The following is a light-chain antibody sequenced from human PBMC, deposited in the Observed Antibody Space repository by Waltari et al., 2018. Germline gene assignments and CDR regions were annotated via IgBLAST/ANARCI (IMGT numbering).Light chain of an antibody. CDR3: GTWDSSLSGAV. Sequence: QSVLTQPPSVSAAPGQRVTIPRSGGSSNIGKNYVSWYRQFPGSPPKLLICEGTERPSGVPGGFSGSKSGTSATLDITGLQPGDEAEYYCGTWDSSLSGAVFGGGTLLTVL. J-gene: IGLJ7*01. CDR1: SSNIGKNY. V-gene: IGLV1-51*02. CDR2: EGT.